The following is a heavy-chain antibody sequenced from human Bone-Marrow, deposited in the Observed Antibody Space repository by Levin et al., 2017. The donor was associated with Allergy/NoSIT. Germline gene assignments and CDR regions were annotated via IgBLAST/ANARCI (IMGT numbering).Heavy chain of an antibody. CDR1: GFSLSANGVG. Sequence: SGPTLVKPTQTLTLTCTFSGFSLSANGVGVGWIRQPPGKALEWLALIYWNDEVRYSPSLKSRLTITKDNSNNQVVLTVTNMDPLDTATYYCAHRRRYQLITNYWGQGTLVTVSS. J-gene: IGHJ4*02. V-gene: IGHV2-5*01. CDR3: AHRRRYQLITNY. D-gene: IGHD2-2*01. CDR2: IYWNDEV.